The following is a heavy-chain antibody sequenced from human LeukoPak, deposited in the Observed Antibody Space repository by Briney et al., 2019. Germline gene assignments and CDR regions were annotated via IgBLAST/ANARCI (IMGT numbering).Heavy chain of an antibody. V-gene: IGHV3-48*04. CDR1: GFTFSSYN. Sequence: GGSLRLSCAASGFTFSSYNLNWVRQASGKGLEWVSFISSSSSAKYYADSVRGRFTISRDNAKNSLYLQMNSLRAEDTAVYYCASPPDIVVEPDAITDYYYMAVWGKGTTVTVSS. D-gene: IGHD2-2*02. J-gene: IGHJ6*03. CDR2: ISSSSSAK. CDR3: ASPPDIVVEPDAITDYYYMAV.